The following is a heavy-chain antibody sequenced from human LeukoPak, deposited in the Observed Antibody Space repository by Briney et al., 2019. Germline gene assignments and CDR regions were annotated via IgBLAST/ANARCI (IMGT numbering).Heavy chain of an antibody. V-gene: IGHV3-21*01. Sequence: GGSLRVSCAASGFTFSSYTMNWVRQAPGKGPEWVSSITSSSSYIYYADSVKGRFTISRDNAKNSLYLQMNSLRAEDTAVYYCARDLHETYYYDSSGRTDAFDIWGQGTMVTVSS. J-gene: IGHJ3*02. CDR2: ITSSSSYI. CDR1: GFTFSSYT. D-gene: IGHD3-22*01. CDR3: ARDLHETYYYDSSGRTDAFDI.